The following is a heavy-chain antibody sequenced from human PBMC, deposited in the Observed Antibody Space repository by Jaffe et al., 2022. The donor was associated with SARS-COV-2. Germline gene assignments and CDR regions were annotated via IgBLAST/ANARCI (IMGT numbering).Heavy chain of an antibody. J-gene: IGHJ6*02. CDR3: ARATPFEYCSGGSCNYYGMDV. CDR1: GFTFSSYS. CDR2: ISSSSSYI. V-gene: IGHV3-21*01. D-gene: IGHD2-15*01. Sequence: EVQLVESGGGLVKPGGSLRLSCAASGFTFSSYSMNWVRQAPGKGLEWVSSISSSSSYIYYADSVKGRFTISRDNAKNSLYLQMNSLRAEDTAVYYCARATPFEYCSGGSCNYYGMDVWGQGTTVTVSS.